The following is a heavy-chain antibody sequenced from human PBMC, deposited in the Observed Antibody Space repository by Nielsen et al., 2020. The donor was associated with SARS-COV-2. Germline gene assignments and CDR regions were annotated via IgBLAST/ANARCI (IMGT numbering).Heavy chain of an antibody. CDR1: GFTFDTYA. Sequence: GESLKISCAASGFTFDTYAMNWVRQAPGKGLVWVSRINSDGRTTTYADSVKGRFTISRDNAKNTLYLQMNSLRAEDTAVYYCARAKFYDSGVDPWGQGTLVTVSS. CDR2: INSDGRTT. V-gene: IGHV3-74*01. D-gene: IGHD5/OR15-5a*01. J-gene: IGHJ5*02. CDR3: ARAKFYDSGVDP.